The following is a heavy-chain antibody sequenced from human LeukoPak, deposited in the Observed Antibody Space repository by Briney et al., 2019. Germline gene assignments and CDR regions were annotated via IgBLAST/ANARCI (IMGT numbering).Heavy chain of an antibody. CDR1: GFIFNNYA. CDR3: ATALVEGATEYAY. CDR2: ISWNSGSI. D-gene: IGHD1-26*01. J-gene: IGHJ4*02. Sequence: PGRSLRLSCAGSGFIFNNYAMHWVRQPPGKGLEWVSGISWNSGSIDYADSVKGRFTISRDNAKNSLYLQMNSLRVEDTAFYYCATALVEGATEYAYWGQGTLVTVSS. V-gene: IGHV3-9*01.